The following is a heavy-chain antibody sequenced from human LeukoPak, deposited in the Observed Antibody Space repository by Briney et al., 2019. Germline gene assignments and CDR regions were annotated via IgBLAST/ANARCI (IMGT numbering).Heavy chain of an antibody. D-gene: IGHD3-22*01. CDR1: GFIFSSYG. J-gene: IGHJ4*02. V-gene: IGHV3-30*18. CDR3: AQGGVSSAYHPVDY. Sequence: GGSLRLSCAASGFIFSSYGMHWVRQAPGKGLEWVAGISSDESEEFYVGSVKGRFITSRDSSKSMLYLQMNSLRTEDTAVYYCAQGGVSSAYHPVDYWGQGTMVTVS. CDR2: ISSDESEE.